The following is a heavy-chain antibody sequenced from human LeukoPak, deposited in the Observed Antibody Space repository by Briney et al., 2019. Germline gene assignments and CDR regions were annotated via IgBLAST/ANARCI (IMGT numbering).Heavy chain of an antibody. CDR2: ITGSSDYI. CDR1: GFTFSRYS. V-gene: IGHV3-21*01. CDR3: AKFKGHYGDSEYYFDS. Sequence: KAGGSLRLSCAASGFTFSRYSVNWVRQAPGKGLEWVSCITGSSDYIFYADSVRGRFTISRDNAKSSLFLQMNSLRAEDTAVYYCAKFKGHYGDSEYYFDSWGQGTLVTVSS. D-gene: IGHD3-10*01. J-gene: IGHJ4*02.